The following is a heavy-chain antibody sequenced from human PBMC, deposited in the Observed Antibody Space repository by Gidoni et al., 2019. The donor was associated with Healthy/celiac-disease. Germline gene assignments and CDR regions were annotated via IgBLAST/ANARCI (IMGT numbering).Heavy chain of an antibody. V-gene: IGHV1-69*06. CDR1: GGTFSSYA. Sequence: QVQLVQSGAEVKKPGSSVKVSCKASGGTFSSYAISWVRQAPGKGLEWMGGIIPIFGTANYAQKFQGRVTITADKSTSTAYMELSSLRSEDTAVYYCASSHLHVVPAAISYNWFDPWGQGTLVTVSS. CDR3: ASSHLHVVPAAISYNWFDP. CDR2: IIPIFGTA. D-gene: IGHD2-2*01. J-gene: IGHJ5*02.